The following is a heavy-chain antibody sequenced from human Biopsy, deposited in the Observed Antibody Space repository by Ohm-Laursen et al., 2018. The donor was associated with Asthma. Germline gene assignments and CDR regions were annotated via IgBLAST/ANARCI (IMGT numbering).Heavy chain of an antibody. V-gene: IGHV1-2*06. CDR3: ARGQKSAGDRWFDP. CDR1: GYTFIGCH. Sequence: SGKVSCKASGYTFIGCHIHWMRQAPGQGLEWMGRINPNSGGTNYAQKFQGRVTMTRDTSISTAYMEVSRLRSDDTAVYYCARGQKSAGDRWFDPWGQGTLVTVSS. D-gene: IGHD6-13*01. J-gene: IGHJ5*02. CDR2: INPNSGGT.